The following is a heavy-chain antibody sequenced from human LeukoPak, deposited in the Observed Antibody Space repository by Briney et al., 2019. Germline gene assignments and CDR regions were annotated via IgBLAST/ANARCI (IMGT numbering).Heavy chain of an antibody. CDR3: ASHDYGGVVRSPVDY. D-gene: IGHD4/OR15-4a*01. V-gene: IGHV3-23*01. CDR1: GLTVSSNY. Sequence: GGSLRLSCAASGLTVSSNYMSWVRQAPGKGLEWVSAISGSGGSTYYADSVKGRFTISRDNSKNTLYLQMNSLRAEDTAVYYCASHDYGGVVRSPVDYWGQGTLVTVSS. J-gene: IGHJ4*02. CDR2: ISGSGGST.